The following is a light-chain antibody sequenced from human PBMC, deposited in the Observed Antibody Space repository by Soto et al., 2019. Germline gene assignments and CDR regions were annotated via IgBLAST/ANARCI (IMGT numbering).Light chain of an antibody. J-gene: IGKJ1*01. CDR3: QQYSTYSWK. V-gene: IGKV1-5*03. CDR1: QSISSW. Sequence: DIQMTQSPSTLSASVGGRGTIPCRASQSISSWLAWYQQKPGKAPKLLIYKASSLESGVPSRFSGSGSGTEFTLTISSLQPDDFATYFCQQYSTYSWKFGQGTKVDIK. CDR2: KAS.